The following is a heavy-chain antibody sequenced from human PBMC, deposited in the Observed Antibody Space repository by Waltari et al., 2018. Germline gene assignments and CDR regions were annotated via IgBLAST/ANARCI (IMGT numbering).Heavy chain of an antibody. CDR2: IKQDGSEK. CDR1: GFTFSSYS. Sequence: EVQLVESGGGLVQPGGSLRLSCAASGFTFSSYSMNCVRQAPGKGLEWVATIKQDGSEKYYVDSVKGRFTNSRDNAKNSLYLQRNSLRAEDTAVYYCAREGGAEYYDILTGYLRGSSYYYMDVWGKGTTVTVSS. J-gene: IGHJ6*03. D-gene: IGHD3-9*01. CDR3: AREGGAEYYDILTGYLRGSSYYYMDV. V-gene: IGHV3-7*01.